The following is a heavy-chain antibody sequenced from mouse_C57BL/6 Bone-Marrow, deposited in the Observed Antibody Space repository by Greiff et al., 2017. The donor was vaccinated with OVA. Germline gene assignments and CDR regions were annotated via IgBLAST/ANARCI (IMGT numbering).Heavy chain of an antibody. CDR1: GYTFTDYY. CDR3: ARGPYITTVVAVDY. J-gene: IGHJ2*01. D-gene: IGHD1-1*01. CDR2: INPYNGGT. Sequence: EVQLQQSGPVLVKPGASVKMSCKASGYTFTDYYMNWVKQSHGKSLEWIGVINPYNGGTSYNQKFKGKATLTVDKSSSTAYMELNSLTSEDSAVYYCARGPYITTVVAVDYWGQGTTLTVSS. V-gene: IGHV1-19*01.